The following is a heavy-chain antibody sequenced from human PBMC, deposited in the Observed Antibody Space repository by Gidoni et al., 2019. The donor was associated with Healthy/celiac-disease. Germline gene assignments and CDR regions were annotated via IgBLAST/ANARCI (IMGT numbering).Heavy chain of an antibody. J-gene: IGHJ4*02. D-gene: IGHD4-17*01. V-gene: IGHV3-21*01. Sequence: EVQLVESGGGLVKLGGSLRLSCAASEFTFNIYSRNCVRQAPGKGLEWVSSISSSSSYIYYADSVKGRFTISRDNAKNSLYLHMNGLRAEDTAVYYCARENYGDDGYYFDYWGQGTLVTVSS. CDR3: ARENYGDDGYYFDY. CDR2: ISSSSSYI. CDR1: EFTFNIYS.